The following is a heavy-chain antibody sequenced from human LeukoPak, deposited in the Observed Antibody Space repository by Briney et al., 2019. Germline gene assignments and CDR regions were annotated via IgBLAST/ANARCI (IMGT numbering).Heavy chain of an antibody. Sequence: SETLSLTCAVYGGSFSGYYWSWIRQPPGKGLEWIGEINHSGSTNYNPSLKSRVTISVDTSKNQFSPKLSSVTAADTAVYYCATTDGYNLYYWGQGTLVTVSS. J-gene: IGHJ4*02. CDR2: INHSGST. D-gene: IGHD5-24*01. V-gene: IGHV4-34*01. CDR1: GGSFSGYY. CDR3: ATTDGYNLYY.